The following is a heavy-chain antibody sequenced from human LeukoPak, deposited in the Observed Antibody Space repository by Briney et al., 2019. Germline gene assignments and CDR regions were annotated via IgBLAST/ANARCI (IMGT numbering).Heavy chain of an antibody. V-gene: IGHV3-74*01. CDR1: GFTFSNYW. D-gene: IGHD4-17*01. Sequence: GGSLRLSCAASGFTFSNYWMHWVRQAPGKGLVWVSRIKSDGTITSYADSVKGRFTTSRDNAKNTLYLQVNSLRAEDTAVYYCARDPFYGDADLDSWGQGTLVTVSS. J-gene: IGHJ4*02. CDR3: ARDPFYGDADLDS. CDR2: IKSDGTIT.